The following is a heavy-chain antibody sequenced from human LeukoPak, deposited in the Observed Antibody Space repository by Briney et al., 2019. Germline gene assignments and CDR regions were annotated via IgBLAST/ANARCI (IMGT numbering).Heavy chain of an antibody. V-gene: IGHV4-59*01. D-gene: IGHD3-16*01. CDR1: GVSISSYY. Sequence: PSETLSLTCTVYGVSISSYYWSWLRQPPGKGLEWIGYHYYSGSTNYHPSLKSRVTISVDTSKNQFSLKPSSVTAADTAVYYCARGTSGAGPSWGQGTLVTVSS. J-gene: IGHJ4*02. CDR2: HYYSGST. CDR3: ARGTSGAGPS.